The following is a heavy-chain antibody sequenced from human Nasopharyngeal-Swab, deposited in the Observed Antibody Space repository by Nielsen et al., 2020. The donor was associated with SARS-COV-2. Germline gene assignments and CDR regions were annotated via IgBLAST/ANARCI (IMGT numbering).Heavy chain of an antibody. J-gene: IGHJ4*02. D-gene: IGHD3-3*01. Sequence: WIRQPPGKGLEWIGFIYYSGSTYYNPSLNSQMTILIDTSKNEFSLTLRSVTAADTAVYYCARAPYDSWTGWGGRYFDSWGQGALVTVSS. CDR2: IYYSGST. V-gene: IGHV4-30-4*01. CDR3: ARAPYDSWTGWGGRYFDS.